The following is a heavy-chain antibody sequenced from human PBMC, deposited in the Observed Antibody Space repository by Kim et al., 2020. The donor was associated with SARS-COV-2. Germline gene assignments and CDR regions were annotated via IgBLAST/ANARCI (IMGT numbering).Heavy chain of an antibody. Sequence: GGSLRLSCAASGFTFSDYYMTWIRQAPGKGLEWVSYITSIGSSNYYADSVKGRFTISRDNAKNSLYLQMNSLRAEDTAVYYCARALSDALDIWGQGTMVTVSS. CDR1: GFTFSDYY. CDR3: ARALSDALDI. J-gene: IGHJ3*02. D-gene: IGHD3-16*02. V-gene: IGHV3-11*04. CDR2: ITSIGSSN.